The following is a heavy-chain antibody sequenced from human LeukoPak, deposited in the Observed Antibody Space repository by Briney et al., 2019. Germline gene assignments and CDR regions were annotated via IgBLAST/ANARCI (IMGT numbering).Heavy chain of an antibody. CDR3: AKDRQQWLVPRGMDV. J-gene: IGHJ6*02. CDR1: GFTFSSYW. Sequence: PGGSLRLSCAASGFTFSSYWMHWVRQAPGKGLVWVSRINSDGSSTSYADSVKGRFTISRDNAKNSLYLQMNSLRAEDTALYYCAKDRQQWLVPRGMDVWGQGTTVTVSS. V-gene: IGHV3-74*01. D-gene: IGHD6-19*01. CDR2: INSDGSST.